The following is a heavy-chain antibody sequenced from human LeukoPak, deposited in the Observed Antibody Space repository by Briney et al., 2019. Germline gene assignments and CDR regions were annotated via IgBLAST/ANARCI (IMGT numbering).Heavy chain of an antibody. CDR2: IKEDGSEK. V-gene: IGHV3-7*03. Sequence: GGSLRLSCAASGFTFSSYWMSWVRQAPGKGLEWVANIKEDGSEKYYVDSVKGRFTISRDNAKNSLYLQMNSLRAEDTAVYYCVKNDGWFHLAQWGQGTLVTVSS. CDR1: GFTFSSYW. D-gene: IGHD6-19*01. CDR3: VKNDGWFHLAQ. J-gene: IGHJ4*02.